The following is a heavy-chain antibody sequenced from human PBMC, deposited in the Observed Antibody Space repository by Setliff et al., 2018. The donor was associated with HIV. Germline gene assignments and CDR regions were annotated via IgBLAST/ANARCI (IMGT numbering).Heavy chain of an antibody. D-gene: IGHD3-10*01. CDR2: ISHSGNT. CDR1: GESFSNYH. CDR3: ARYHYGVDWFDP. V-gene: IGHV4-34*01. Sequence: PSETLSLTCAVFGESFSNYHWNWFRQPPGGGLEWIGEISHSGNTDYNSSLKSRVTISVDTSKSEFSLKVNSVTAADTAVYFCARYHYGVDWFDPWGRGTLVTVSS. J-gene: IGHJ5*02.